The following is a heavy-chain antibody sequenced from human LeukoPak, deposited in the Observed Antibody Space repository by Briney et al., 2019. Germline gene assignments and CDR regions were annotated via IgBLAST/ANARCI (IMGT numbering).Heavy chain of an antibody. CDR3: ARILSSSWYEYFHH. J-gene: IGHJ1*01. CDR1: GGTFSNYA. CDR2: IIPIFGTA. Sequence: SVKVSCTASGGTFSNYAISWVRQAPGQGLEWMGAIIPIFGTANYAQKFQGRVTITADESTSTAYMELSSLRSEDTAVYYCARILSSSWYEYFHHWGQGTLVTVSP. D-gene: IGHD6-19*01. V-gene: IGHV1-69*13.